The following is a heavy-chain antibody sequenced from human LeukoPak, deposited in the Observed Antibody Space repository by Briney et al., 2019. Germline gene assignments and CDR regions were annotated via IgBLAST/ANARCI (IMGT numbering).Heavy chain of an antibody. CDR2: IIPILGIA. V-gene: IGHV1-69*04. D-gene: IGHD4-17*01. CDR3: ANTVSYYYYYGMDV. Sequence: SVKVSCKASGGTFSSYAISWVRQAPGQGLEWMGRIIPILGIANYAQKFQGRVTITADKSTSTAYMELSSLRSEDTAVYYCANTVSYYYYYGMDVWGQGTTVAVSS. CDR1: GGTFSSYA. J-gene: IGHJ6*02.